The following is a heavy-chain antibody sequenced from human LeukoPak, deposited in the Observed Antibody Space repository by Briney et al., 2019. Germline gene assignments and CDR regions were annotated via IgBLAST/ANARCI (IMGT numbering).Heavy chain of an antibody. Sequence: GGSLRLSCAASGFTFDDYTMHWVRQAPGKGLEWVSLISWDGGSTYYADSVKGRFTISRDNAKNTLYLQMNSLRAEDTAVYYCARGYYGSGSYEDAFDIWGQGTMVTVSS. V-gene: IGHV3-43*01. J-gene: IGHJ3*02. CDR1: GFTFDDYT. CDR3: ARGYYGSGSYEDAFDI. CDR2: ISWDGGST. D-gene: IGHD3-10*01.